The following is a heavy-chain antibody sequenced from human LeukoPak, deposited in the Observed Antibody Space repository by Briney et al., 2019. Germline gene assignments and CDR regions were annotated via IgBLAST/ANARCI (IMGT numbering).Heavy chain of an antibody. Sequence: PGGSLRLSCAASGFIFSDYYMTWIRQAPGKGLDWISYISSDSSYTRYADSVKGRFTVSRDNAKNSLYLQMNSLRAEDTAVYYCARETVYCGGDCYDYWGQGTLVTVSS. D-gene: IGHD2-21*01. J-gene: IGHJ4*02. V-gene: IGHV3-11*06. CDR2: ISSDSSYT. CDR1: GFIFSDYY. CDR3: ARETVYCGGDCYDY.